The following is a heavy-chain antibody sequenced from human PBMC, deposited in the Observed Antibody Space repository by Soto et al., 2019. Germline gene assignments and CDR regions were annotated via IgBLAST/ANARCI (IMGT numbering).Heavy chain of an antibody. V-gene: IGHV3-23*01. Sequence: EVQLLESGGGLVQPGGPLRLSCAASGFTFSSFAMSWVRQAPGEGLEWVSTIGTSGAGTYYADSVKGRFTISRDNSKNTLYLQMDSLRAEDTAVYYCAKGEVRGIIPSYFDYWGLGTLVTVSS. J-gene: IGHJ4*02. CDR2: IGTSGAGT. CDR3: AKGEVRGIIPSYFDY. D-gene: IGHD3-10*01. CDR1: GFTFSSFA.